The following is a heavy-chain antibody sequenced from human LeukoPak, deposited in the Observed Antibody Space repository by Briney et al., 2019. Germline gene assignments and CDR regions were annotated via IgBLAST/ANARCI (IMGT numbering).Heavy chain of an antibody. J-gene: IGHJ4*02. D-gene: IGHD5-12*01. V-gene: IGHV1-8*03. CDR3: ARAKVGSGARYSGYDYAFGY. Sequence: GAPVKVSCKASGYTFTSYDINWVRQATGQGLEWMGWMNPNSGNTGYAQKFQGRVTITRNTSISTAYMELSSLRSEDTAVYYCARAKVGSGARYSGYDYAFGYWGQGTLVTVSS. CDR2: MNPNSGNT. CDR1: GYTFTSYD.